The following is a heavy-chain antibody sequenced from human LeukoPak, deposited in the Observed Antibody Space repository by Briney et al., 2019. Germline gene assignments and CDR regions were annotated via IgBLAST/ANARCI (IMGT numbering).Heavy chain of an antibody. CDR1: GFSISSYD. Sequence: SETLCLTCAVSGFSISSYDWSWIRQSPGKGLEWIGNIYGSDLTSDNASLKSRGTISLDTYQNQCSLHLSSVTAADTAVYYCARHSLVSYGPGSYCLTSMHVWGQGTTVTVSS. CDR3: ARHSLVSYGPGSYCLTSMHV. CDR2: IYGSDLT. J-gene: IGHJ6*02. D-gene: IGHD3-10*01. V-gene: IGHV4-59*08.